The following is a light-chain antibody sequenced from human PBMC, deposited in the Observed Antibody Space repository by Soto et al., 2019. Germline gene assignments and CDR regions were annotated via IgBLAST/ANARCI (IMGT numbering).Light chain of an antibody. CDR3: QRYGSWWT. CDR1: QSGLANY. Sequence: EIVLTQSPGTLSLSPGERATLSCRASQSGLANYIAWYQQKPGQAPRLLIYRTSHRATGIPDMFSGSGSGTYFTLAIIRLEREDFEVYYCQRYGSWWTFGQGTKVEIK. CDR2: RTS. V-gene: IGKV3-20*01. J-gene: IGKJ1*01.